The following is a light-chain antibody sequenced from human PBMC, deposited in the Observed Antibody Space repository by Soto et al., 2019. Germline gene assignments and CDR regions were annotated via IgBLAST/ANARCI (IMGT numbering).Light chain of an antibody. V-gene: IGLV2-14*03. CDR2: DVS. CDR3: SSYTGSSTLVI. J-gene: IGLJ2*01. CDR1: SSDVGGYNY. Sequence: QSVLTQPASVSGSPGQSITISCTGTSSDVGGYNYVSWYQQHPGKAPKLMIYDVSNRPSGVSDRFSGSRSGNTASLAISGLQAEDEAHYFCSSYTGSSTLVIFGGGTEVTVL.